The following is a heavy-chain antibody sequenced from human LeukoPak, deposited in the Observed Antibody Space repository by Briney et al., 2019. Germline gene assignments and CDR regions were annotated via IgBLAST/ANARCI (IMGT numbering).Heavy chain of an antibody. V-gene: IGHV3-23*01. Sequence: PGGSLRLSXAASGFTFSSYAMSWVRQAPGKGMEWVSAISGSGGSTYYADSVKGRFTISRDNSKNTLYLQMNSLRAEDTAVYYCAKDLYCSSTSCYYGFDPWGQGTLVTVSS. J-gene: IGHJ5*02. CDR1: GFTFSSYA. CDR3: AKDLYCSSTSCYYGFDP. D-gene: IGHD2-2*01. CDR2: ISGSGGST.